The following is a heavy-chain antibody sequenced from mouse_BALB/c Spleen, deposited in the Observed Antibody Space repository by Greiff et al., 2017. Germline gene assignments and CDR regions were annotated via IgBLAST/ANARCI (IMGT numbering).Heavy chain of an antibody. CDR1: GFTFSSFG. CDR2: ISSGSSTI. Sequence: EVHLVESGGGLVQPGGSRKLSCAASGFTFSSFGMHWVRQAPEKGLEWVAYISSGSSTIYYADTVKGRFTISRDNPKNTLFLQMTSLRSEDTAMYYCARDYGSSYGYWGQGTTLTVSA. V-gene: IGHV5-17*02. D-gene: IGHD1-1*01. J-gene: IGHJ2*01. CDR3: ARDYGSSYGY.